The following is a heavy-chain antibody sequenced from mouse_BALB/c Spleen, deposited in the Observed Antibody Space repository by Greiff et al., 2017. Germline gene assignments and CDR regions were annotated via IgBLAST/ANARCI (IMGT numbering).Heavy chain of an antibody. CDR1: GFSLSTSGMG. CDR2: IWWDDDK. CDR3: ARIEGMITTGGNDAMDY. J-gene: IGHJ4*01. D-gene: IGHD2-4*01. Sequence: QVTLKVSGPGILQPSQTLSLTCSFSGFSLSTSGMGVGWIRQPSGKGLEWLEHIWWDDDKRYNPALKSRLTISKDTSSNQVFLKIASVDTADTATYYCARIEGMITTGGNDAMDYWGQGTSVTVSS. V-gene: IGHV8-8*01.